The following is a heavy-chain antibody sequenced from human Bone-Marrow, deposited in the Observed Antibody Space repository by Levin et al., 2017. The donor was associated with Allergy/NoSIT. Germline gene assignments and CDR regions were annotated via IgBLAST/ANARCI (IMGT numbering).Heavy chain of an antibody. CDR1: GFSVSDNY. V-gene: IGHV3-30*03. CDR2: FYRDGNTYSAGKT. Sequence: GGSLRLSCAASGFSVSDNYMSWVRQAPGKGLEWVSVFYRDGNTYSAGKTYYADSVRGRFTISRDNSKNTLDLQMNSLRAEDTAVYYCARGDGYNYWDCWGQGSLVTVSS. CDR3: ARGDGYNYWDC. J-gene: IGHJ4*02. D-gene: IGHD5-24*01.